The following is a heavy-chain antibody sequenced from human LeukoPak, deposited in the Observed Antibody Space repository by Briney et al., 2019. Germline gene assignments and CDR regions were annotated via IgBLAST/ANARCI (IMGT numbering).Heavy chain of an antibody. CDR1: GFTFRNYG. D-gene: IGHD3-22*01. CDR2: LWYDGRNK. V-gene: IGHV3-33*03. Sequence: PGGSLRLSCAPSGFTFRNYGMHWVRQAPGKGLEWVSGLWYDGRNKAYADSVKGRFTISRDNAKNSLFLQMNSLRADDTAVYYCAVQRGLDYWGQGTLVTVSS. J-gene: IGHJ4*02. CDR3: AVQRGLDY.